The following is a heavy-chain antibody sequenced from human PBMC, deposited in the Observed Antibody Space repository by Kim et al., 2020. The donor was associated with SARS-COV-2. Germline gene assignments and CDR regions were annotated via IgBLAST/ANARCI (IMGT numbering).Heavy chain of an antibody. V-gene: IGHV1-3*01. CDR1: GYTFTSHS. Sequence: ASVKVSCKASGYTFTSHSVFWLRQAPGQRLEWVGYIVVGSGNTRYSQSLQGRVTITRDTSASTAYMELSSLRSEDTALYYCAREQSRGADLDYWGQGSLVTVSS. CDR2: IVVGSGNT. J-gene: IGHJ4*02. CDR3: AREQSRGADLDY.